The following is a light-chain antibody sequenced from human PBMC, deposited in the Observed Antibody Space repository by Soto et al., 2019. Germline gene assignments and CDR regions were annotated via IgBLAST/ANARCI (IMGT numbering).Light chain of an antibody. CDR2: KGT. CDR1: NSNIAGNS. CDR3: ASWDNSLKGLV. Sequence: QSVLTQTPSVSATPGQRVTISCSGSNSNIAGNSVDWYHQVPGAAPRLLIYKGTLRPPGVPDRCAASKSGTSASLDITGLHSEDEGDYYCASWDNSLKGLVLGGGTKLTVL. J-gene: IGLJ3*02. V-gene: IGLV1-44*01.